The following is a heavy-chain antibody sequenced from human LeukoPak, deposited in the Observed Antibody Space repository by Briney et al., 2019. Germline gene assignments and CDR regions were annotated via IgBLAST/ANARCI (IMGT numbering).Heavy chain of an antibody. V-gene: IGHV3-23*01. CDR2: ISGSGAST. CDR1: GFTLSTNA. D-gene: IGHD1-26*01. J-gene: IGHJ4*02. CDR3: AKDVGKWESLHFFDY. Sequence: GGSLRLSCLTSGFTLSTNAMGWVRQAPGKGLEWISGISGSGASTYYADSVKGRFTISRDDSRNTLYLQMNSLRGDDTAVYYCAKDVGKWESLHFFDYWGQGTLVTVSS.